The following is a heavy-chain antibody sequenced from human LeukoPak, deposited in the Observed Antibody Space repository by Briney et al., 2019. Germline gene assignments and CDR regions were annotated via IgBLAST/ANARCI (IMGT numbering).Heavy chain of an antibody. CDR3: ARIGYNHYFDY. J-gene: IGHJ4*02. Sequence: ASVKVSCKASGYTFTDYYLHWVRQAPGQGLEWMGWINPNSGGTNYAQTFQGRITMTRDTSITTVYLELSRLRSDDTAAYYCARIGYNHYFDYWGQGTLVTVSS. CDR1: GYTFTDYY. CDR2: INPNSGGT. D-gene: IGHD5-24*01. V-gene: IGHV1-2*02.